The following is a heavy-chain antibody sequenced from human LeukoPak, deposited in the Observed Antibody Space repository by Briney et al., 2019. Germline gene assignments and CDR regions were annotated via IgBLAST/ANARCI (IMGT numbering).Heavy chain of an antibody. CDR2: IGTAGDT. V-gene: IGHV3-13*01. J-gene: IGHJ4*02. CDR3: GRGGNRYWSGGTCYMFDY. Sequence: GGSLRLSCAASGFTFSSYDMHWVRQATGKGLEWVSDIGTAGDTYYQGSVKGRFTISRENAKNSLYLQMNSLRAGDTAVYDCGRGGNRYWSGGTCYMFDYWGQGTLVTVSP. D-gene: IGHD2-15*01. CDR1: GFTFSSYD.